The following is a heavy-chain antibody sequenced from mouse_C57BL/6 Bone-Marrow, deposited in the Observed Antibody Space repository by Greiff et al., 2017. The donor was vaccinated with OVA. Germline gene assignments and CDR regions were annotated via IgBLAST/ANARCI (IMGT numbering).Heavy chain of an antibody. D-gene: IGHD1-1*01. J-gene: IGHJ2*01. CDR2: INPNNGGT. CDR3: APYYGSSYTFDY. Sequence: VQLQQSGPELVKPGASVKISCKASGYTFTDYYMNWVKQSHGKSLEWIGDINPNNGGTSYNQKFKGKATLTVDKSSSTAYMELRSLTSEDSAVYYCAPYYGSSYTFDYWGQGTTLTVSS. CDR1: GYTFTDYY. V-gene: IGHV1-26*01.